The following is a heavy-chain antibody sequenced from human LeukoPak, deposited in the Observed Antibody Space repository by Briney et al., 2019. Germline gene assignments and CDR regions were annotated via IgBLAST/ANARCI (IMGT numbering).Heavy chain of an antibody. Sequence: GGSLRLSCAASGFTFSSYSMNWVRQAPGKGLEWVSHITASGTAMFHADSVKGRFTISRDNAKNSLYLQMNSLRDEDTAVYYCASSGSYRFDYWGQGILVTVSS. D-gene: IGHD1-26*01. J-gene: IGHJ4*02. V-gene: IGHV3-48*02. CDR2: ITASGTAM. CDR3: ASSGSYRFDY. CDR1: GFTFSSYS.